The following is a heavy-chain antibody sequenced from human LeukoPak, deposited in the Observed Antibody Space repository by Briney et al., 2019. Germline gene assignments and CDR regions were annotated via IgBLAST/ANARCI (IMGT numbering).Heavy chain of an antibody. CDR3: ARARATTIFDY. D-gene: IGHD1-26*01. CDR2: ISSSSSYI. V-gene: IGHV3-21*01. J-gene: IGHJ4*02. Sequence: GGSLRLSCAASGFTFSSYSMNWVRQAPGKGRVWVSSISSSSSYIYYADSVKGRFTISRDNAKNSLYLQMNSLRAEDTAVYYCARARATTIFDYWGQGTLVTVSS. CDR1: GFTFSSYS.